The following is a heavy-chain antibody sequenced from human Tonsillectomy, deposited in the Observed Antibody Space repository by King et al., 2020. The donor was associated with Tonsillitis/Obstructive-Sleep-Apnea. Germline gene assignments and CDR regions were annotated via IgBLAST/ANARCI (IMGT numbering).Heavy chain of an antibody. Sequence: QLQESGPGLVKPSETLSLSCTVSGVSISSRSYYWGWIRQPPGKGLEWIASIYYNGDTYYNPPLKSRVTVSVDTSNNQFSLRLSSVTAADTAVYYCVRHTNAGHYDYYCYMDVWGKGTTVTVSS. J-gene: IGHJ6*03. D-gene: IGHD2-2*01. CDR3: VRHTNAGHYDYYCYMDV. CDR2: IYYNGDT. V-gene: IGHV4-39*01. CDR1: GVSISSRSYY.